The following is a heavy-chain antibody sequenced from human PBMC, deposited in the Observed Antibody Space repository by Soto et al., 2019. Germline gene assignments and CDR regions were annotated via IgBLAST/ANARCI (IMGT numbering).Heavy chain of an antibody. CDR2: ISYDGSNK. J-gene: IGHJ4*02. CDR3: AKDSIAVAGAFDY. D-gene: IGHD6-19*01. V-gene: IGHV3-30*18. Sequence: GGSLRLSCAASGFTFSSHGMHWVRQAPGKGLEWVAVISYDGSNKYYADSVKGRFTISRDNSKNTLYLQMNSLRAEDTAVYYCAKDSIAVAGAFDYWGQGTLVTVSS. CDR1: GFTFSSHG.